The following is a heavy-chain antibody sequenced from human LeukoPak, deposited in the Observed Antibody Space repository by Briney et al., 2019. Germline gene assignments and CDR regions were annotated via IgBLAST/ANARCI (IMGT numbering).Heavy chain of an antibody. CDR2: ISAYNGNT. J-gene: IGHJ3*02. CDR3: ARDLRLRIYDSSVGDAFDI. Sequence: ASVKVSCKASGYTFTSYGISWVRQAPGQGLEWMGWISAYNGNTNYAQKLQGRVTMTTDTSTSTAYMELRSLRSDDTAVYYCARDLRLRIYDSSVGDAFDIWGQGTMVTVSS. CDR1: GYTFTSYG. V-gene: IGHV1-18*01. D-gene: IGHD3-22*01.